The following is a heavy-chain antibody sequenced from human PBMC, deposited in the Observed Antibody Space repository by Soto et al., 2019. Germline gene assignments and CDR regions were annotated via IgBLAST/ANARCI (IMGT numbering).Heavy chain of an antibody. CDR3: ARGRYSGTPYGMDV. Sequence: ASVKVSCKASGYTFTSDDINGVRQATGQGLEWMGWMNPNSGNTGYAQKFQGRVTMTRNTSISTAYMELSSLRSEDTAVYYCARGRYSGTPYGMDVWGQGTTVTVSS. V-gene: IGHV1-8*01. CDR2: MNPNSGNT. CDR1: GYTFTSDD. J-gene: IGHJ6*02. D-gene: IGHD1-26*01.